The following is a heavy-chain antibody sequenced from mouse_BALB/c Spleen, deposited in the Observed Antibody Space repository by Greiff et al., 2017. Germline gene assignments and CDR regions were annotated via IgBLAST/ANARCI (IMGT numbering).Heavy chain of an antibody. CDR1: GFTFSSYG. D-gene: IGHD1-1*01. J-gene: IGHJ1*01. CDR2: ISSGGSYT. CDR3: ARQPDYYGSSYGYFDV. V-gene: IGHV5-6*01. Sequence: EVKLMESGGDLVKPGGSLKLSCAASGFTFSSYGMSWVRQTPDKRLEWVATISSGGSYTYYPDSVKGRFTISRDNAKNTLYLQMSSLKSEDTAMYYCARQPDYYGSSYGYFDVWGAGTTVTVSS.